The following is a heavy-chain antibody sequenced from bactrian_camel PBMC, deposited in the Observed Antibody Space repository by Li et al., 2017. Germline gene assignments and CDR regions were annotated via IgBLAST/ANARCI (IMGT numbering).Heavy chain of an antibody. CDR1: GGTFGATD. V-gene: IGHV3S55*01. D-gene: IGHD7*01. CDR3: AAVSTGPCLSVISRGSPQRGDFQF. J-gene: IGHJ4*01. CDR2: LTYDGSA. Sequence: HVQLVESGGGSVQDGGSLRLSCTISGGTFGATDMGWYRQAPGNECDLVSSLTYDGSAYYAESVKGRFTITHDNTKNTHFLEMNNLQPEDSAVYYCAAVSTGPCLSVISRGSPQRGDFQFWGQGTQVTVS.